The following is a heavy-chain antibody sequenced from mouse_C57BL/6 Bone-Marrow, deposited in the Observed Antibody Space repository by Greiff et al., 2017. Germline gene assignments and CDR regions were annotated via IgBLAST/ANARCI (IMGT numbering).Heavy chain of an antibody. CDR2: IYPRSGNT. CDR3: ARSPFRAWFAY. CDR1: GYTFTSYG. J-gene: IGHJ3*01. Sequence: VKLMESGAELARPGASVKLSCKASGYTFTSYGISWVKQRTGQGLEWIGEIYPRSGNTYYNEKFKGKATLTADKSSSTAYMELRSLTSEDSAVYFCARSPFRAWFAYWGQGTLVTVSA. V-gene: IGHV1-81*01.